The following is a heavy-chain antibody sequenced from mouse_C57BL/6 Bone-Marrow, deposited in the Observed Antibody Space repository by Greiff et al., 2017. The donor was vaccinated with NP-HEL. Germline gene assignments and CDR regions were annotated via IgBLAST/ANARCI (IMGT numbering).Heavy chain of an antibody. V-gene: IGHV1-19*01. CDR3: ARSDYYYGSSPYFDY. CDR1: GYTFTDYY. D-gene: IGHD1-1*01. Sequence: VQLQQSGPVLVKPGASVKMSCKASGYTFTDYYMNWVKQSHGKSLEWIGVINPYNGGTSYNQKFKGKATLTVDKPSSTAYMELNSLTSEDSAVYYCARSDYYYGSSPYFDYWGQGTTLTVSS. CDR2: INPYNGGT. J-gene: IGHJ2*01.